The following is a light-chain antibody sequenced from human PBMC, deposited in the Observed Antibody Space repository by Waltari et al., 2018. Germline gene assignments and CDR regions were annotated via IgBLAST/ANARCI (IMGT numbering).Light chain of an antibody. V-gene: IGLV2-11*01. CDR2: DVS. Sequence: QSALTQPRSVPGSPGQSVTMSCTGPSSDVGVSNYVSWYQQHPGKAPKLMIYDVSKRPAGVPDRFSGSKSGNTASLTISGLQAEDEADYYCCSYAGSYTRVFGGGTKLTVL. CDR1: SSDVGVSNY. CDR3: CSYAGSYTRV. J-gene: IGLJ3*02.